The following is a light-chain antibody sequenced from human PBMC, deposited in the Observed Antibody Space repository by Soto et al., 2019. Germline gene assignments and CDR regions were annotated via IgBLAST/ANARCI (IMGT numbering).Light chain of an antibody. Sequence: EIVLTQSPGTLSLSPGERAALSCRASQSVSNNSLAWYQQKPGQAPRLIIYGASNRATGIPDRFSGSGSGTDFTLTISRLEPEDFAVYYCQQYGSSGTFGQGAKVDNK. CDR1: QSVSNNS. J-gene: IGKJ1*01. CDR3: QQYGSSGT. CDR2: GAS. V-gene: IGKV3-20*01.